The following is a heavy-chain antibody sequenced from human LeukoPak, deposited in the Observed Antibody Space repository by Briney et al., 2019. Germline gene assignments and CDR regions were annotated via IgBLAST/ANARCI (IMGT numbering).Heavy chain of an antibody. CDR2: ISSSSITT. J-gene: IGHJ4*02. CDR3: ARDLTSVPTR. D-gene: IGHD4-17*01. Sequence: PGGSLRLSCAASGFTFSNSWMSWLRQAPGKGLEWVSYISSSSITTHYADSVKGRFTISRDNAKNSLYLQMNSLRDEDTAVYYCARDLTSVPTRWGQGTLVTVSS. V-gene: IGHV3-48*02. CDR1: GFTFSNSW.